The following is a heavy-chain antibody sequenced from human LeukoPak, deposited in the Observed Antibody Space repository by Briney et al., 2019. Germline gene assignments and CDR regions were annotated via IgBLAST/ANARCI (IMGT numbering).Heavy chain of an antibody. CDR3: AKESYTGSEYFQH. J-gene: IGHJ1*01. CDR2: ISGGGDKT. CDR1: GFTSSNYV. V-gene: IGHV3-23*01. D-gene: IGHD1-14*01. Sequence: GGSLRLSCAASGFTSSNYVMSWVRQPSGRGLEWVSGISGGGDKTYFADSVEGRFTISRDNSKNTLYLQMNSLRAEDTAVYYCAKESYTGSEYFQHWGQGTLVTVSS.